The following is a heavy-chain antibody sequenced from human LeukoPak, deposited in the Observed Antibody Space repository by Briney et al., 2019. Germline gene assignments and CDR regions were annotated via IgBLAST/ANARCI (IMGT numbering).Heavy chain of an antibody. CDR1: GFAFSSYA. CDR2: LSISGGSP. CDR3: ARVRRFPDYYMDV. J-gene: IGHJ6*03. D-gene: IGHD3-3*01. Sequence: GGSLRLSCVASGFAFSSYAMAWVRQAPGKGLEWVSSLSISGGSPYYADSVKGRFTISRDNSKNTLNLQMNSLRVEDTAVYYCARVRRFPDYYMDVWGEGTTVAVPS. V-gene: IGHV3-23*01.